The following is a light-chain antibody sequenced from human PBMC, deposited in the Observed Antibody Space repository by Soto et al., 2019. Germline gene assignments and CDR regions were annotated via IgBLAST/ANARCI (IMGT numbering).Light chain of an antibody. CDR1: QAIRRD. CDR2: SAS. J-gene: IGKJ1*01. CDR3: LQNYDYPWT. V-gene: IGKV1-6*01. Sequence: AIQMTQTPSSLSASVGDRVTITCRASQAIRRDLGRYQQKPGKAPKLLIYSASSLQSGVPSRFSGSGSGTDFTLTISSLQPEDFDTYYCLQNYDYPWTFGQGSKVDIK.